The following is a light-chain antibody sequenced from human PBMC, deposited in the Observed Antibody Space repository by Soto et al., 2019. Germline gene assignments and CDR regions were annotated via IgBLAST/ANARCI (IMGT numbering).Light chain of an antibody. Sequence: DIQMTQSPSSLSASVGDTVTITCRASQSISLFLNWYQQKPGKAPKLLIYAASSLQSGVPSRLSGNGAGTDFTLTISSLKPEDFATYDCHQTDRIPETFGQGTKVEIK. CDR2: AAS. CDR3: HQTDRIPET. J-gene: IGKJ1*01. CDR1: QSISLF. V-gene: IGKV1-39*01.